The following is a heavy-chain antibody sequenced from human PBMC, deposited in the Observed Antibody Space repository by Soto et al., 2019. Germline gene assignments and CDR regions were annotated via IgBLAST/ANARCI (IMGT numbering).Heavy chain of an antibody. Sequence: GGSLRLSCAVSGFTFGSYWMNWVRLIPGKGLEWVAYIKPDGSASYYVDSVKGRFTISRDNAKNSLYLQMNSLRVEDTSVYYCARAGYCGPGCYYYFDYWGQGTLVTVSS. D-gene: IGHD2-21*02. V-gene: IGHV3-7*01. CDR3: ARAGYCGPGCYYYFDY. CDR1: GFTFGSYW. CDR2: IKPDGSAS. J-gene: IGHJ4*02.